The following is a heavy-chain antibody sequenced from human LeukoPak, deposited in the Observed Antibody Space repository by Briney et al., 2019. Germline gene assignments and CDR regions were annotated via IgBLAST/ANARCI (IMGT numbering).Heavy chain of an antibody. CDR1: LGPFNPNA. D-gene: IGHD2-2*01. CDR2: IIPILGKT. J-gene: IGHJ5*02. V-gene: IGHV1-69*05. Sequence: SVKVSCKTSLGPFNPNAIHWVRQAPGQGLEWMGGIIPILGKTKYAQRLPGRVATTMDESTRTAYMELSSLTSDDTAVYYCARGRSGIPAVTYNWLDPWGKGTLVTVSS. CDR3: ARGRSGIPAVTYNWLDP.